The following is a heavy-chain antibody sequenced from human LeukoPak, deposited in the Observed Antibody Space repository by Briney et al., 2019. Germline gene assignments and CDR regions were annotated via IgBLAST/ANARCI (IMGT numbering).Heavy chain of an antibody. CDR3: AKTRGSWNY. CDR1: GFTFSSYG. D-gene: IGHD5-12*01. V-gene: IGHV3-30*18. Sequence: EGSLRLSCAASGFTFSSYGMHWVRQAPGKGLEWVAVISYDGSNKYYADSVKGRFTISRDNSKNTLYLQMNSLRAEDTAVYYCAKTRGSWNYWGQGTLVTVSS. CDR2: ISYDGSNK. J-gene: IGHJ4*02.